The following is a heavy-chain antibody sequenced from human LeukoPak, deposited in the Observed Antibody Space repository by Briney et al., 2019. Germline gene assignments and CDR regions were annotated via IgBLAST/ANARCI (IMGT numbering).Heavy chain of an antibody. CDR3: AKGAVFDY. CDR2: ISGSGGSA. J-gene: IGHJ4*02. CDR1: GFSFTSYA. Sequence: GGSLRLSCAASGFSFTSYAMSWVRQAPGKGLEWVSAISGSGGSAYYADAVKGRFTISRDNSKSTLYLQVSSLRAEDTAVYYCAKGAVFDYWGQGTLVTVSS. V-gene: IGHV3-23*01.